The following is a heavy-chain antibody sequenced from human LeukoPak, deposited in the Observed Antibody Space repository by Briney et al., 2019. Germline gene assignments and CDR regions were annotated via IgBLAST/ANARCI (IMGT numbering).Heavy chain of an antibody. CDR1: GGTFSSYA. V-gene: IGHV1-69*01. CDR3: ARSHCSTSCYGNGWFDP. D-gene: IGHD2-2*01. Sequence: ASVKVSCKASGGTFSSYAISWVRQAPGQGLEWMGGIIPIFGTANYAQKFQGRVTITADESTSTAYMELSSLRSEDTAVYYCARSHCSTSCYGNGWFDPWGQGTLVTVSS. J-gene: IGHJ5*02. CDR2: IIPIFGTA.